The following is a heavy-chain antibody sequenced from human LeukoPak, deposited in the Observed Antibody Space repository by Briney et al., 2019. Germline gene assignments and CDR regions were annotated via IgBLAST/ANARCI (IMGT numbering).Heavy chain of an antibody. CDR3: ARDRYSSTPMDV. Sequence: PGGSLRLSCAASGFTFSSYEMNWVRQAPGKGLEWVSYISSSGSTIYYADSVKGRFTISRDNAKNSLYLQMNSLRAEDTAVYYCARDRYSSTPMDVWGKGTTVTISS. J-gene: IGHJ6*04. D-gene: IGHD6-13*01. CDR2: ISSSGSTI. CDR1: GFTFSSYE. V-gene: IGHV3-48*03.